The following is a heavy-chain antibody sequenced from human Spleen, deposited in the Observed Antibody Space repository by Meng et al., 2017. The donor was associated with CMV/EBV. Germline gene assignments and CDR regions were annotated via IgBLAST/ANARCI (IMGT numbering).Heavy chain of an antibody. V-gene: IGHV1-2*02. CDR3: ARAGDCSRTICYFSSDY. D-gene: IGHD2-2*01. Sequence: YTFTGYYMHWVRQAPGQGLEWMGWISPNSGGTNFAQNFQGRVTMTRDTSISTAYMELSGLRSDDTAMYYCARAGDCSRTICYFSSDYWGQGTLVTVSS. CDR1: YTFTGYY. J-gene: IGHJ4*02. CDR2: ISPNSGGT.